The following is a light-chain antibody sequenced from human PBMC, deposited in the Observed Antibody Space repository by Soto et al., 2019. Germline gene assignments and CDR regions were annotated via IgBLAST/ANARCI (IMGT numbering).Light chain of an antibody. CDR3: QQTTTFPLT. J-gene: IGKJ4*01. CDR1: QGVSSW. CDR2: AAS. V-gene: IGKV1-12*01. Sequence: DIQMTQSPSSVSASVGDRATITCRASQGVSSWLAWYQHKPGRAPKLLIHAASSLESGVPSRFSGSGSGTAFTLTIISLQAEDFASYYCQQTTTFPLTFGGGTKVEIK.